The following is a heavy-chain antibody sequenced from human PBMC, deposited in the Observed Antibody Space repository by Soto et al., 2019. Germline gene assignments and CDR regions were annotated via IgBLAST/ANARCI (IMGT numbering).Heavy chain of an antibody. Sequence: QVQLVQSGAEVKKPGASVKVSCKASGYTFTGYYMHWVRQAPGQGLEWMGWINPNSGGTNSAQKLQGGVTMTRDTSISTAYMERSRLRSDDTAVYYCAGSVTGDQFRDAFDNRGQETIITVSS. J-gene: IGHJ3*02. CDR2: INPNSGGT. CDR1: GYTFTGYY. D-gene: IGHD7-27*01. CDR3: AGSVTGDQFRDAFDN. V-gene: IGHV1-2*02.